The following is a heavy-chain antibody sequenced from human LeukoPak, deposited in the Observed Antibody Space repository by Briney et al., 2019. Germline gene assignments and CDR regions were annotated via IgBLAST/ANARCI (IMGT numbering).Heavy chain of an antibody. CDR3: APSAAAVFYFDY. V-gene: IGHV1-2*02. CDR1: GYTFTDYY. D-gene: IGHD6-13*01. J-gene: IGHJ4*02. Sequence: ASVKVSCKASGYTFTDYYVHWVRQAPGQGLEWMGWINPNIGVTSYAQKFQGRMFMTRDTSISTAYMELSGLRSDDTAVYYCAPSAAAVFYFDYWGQGTLVTVSS. CDR2: INPNIGVT.